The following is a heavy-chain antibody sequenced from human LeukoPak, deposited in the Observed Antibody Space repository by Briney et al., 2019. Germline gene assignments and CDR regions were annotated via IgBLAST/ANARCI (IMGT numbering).Heavy chain of an antibody. CDR2: INTDGSST. V-gene: IGHV3-74*01. J-gene: IGHJ6*03. Sequence: GGSLRLSCAASGFTFSSYWMHWVRQAPGKGLVWVSRINTDGSSTSYADSVKGRFTISRDNAKNTLYLQMNSLRAEDTAVYYCARDFWSGYYTGMGYYYYYMDVWGKGTTVTVSS. D-gene: IGHD3-3*01. CDR1: GFTFSSYW. CDR3: ARDFWSGYYTGMGYYYYYMDV.